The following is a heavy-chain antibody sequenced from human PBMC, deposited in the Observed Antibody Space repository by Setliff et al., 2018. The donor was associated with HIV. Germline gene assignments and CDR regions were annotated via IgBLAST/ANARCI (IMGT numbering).Heavy chain of an antibody. Sequence: GGSLRLSCAASGFAFSSYAVHWVRQAPGKGLEWVALISHDGSSKYYGDSVKGRFTISRDNSKNTSYLQMDSLGPEDTAIYYCVKASSYSLLYYMDVWGKGTTVTVSS. CDR2: ISHDGSSK. D-gene: IGHD2-21*01. CDR1: GFAFSSYA. J-gene: IGHJ6*03. V-gene: IGHV3-30-3*02. CDR3: VKASSYSLLYYMDV.